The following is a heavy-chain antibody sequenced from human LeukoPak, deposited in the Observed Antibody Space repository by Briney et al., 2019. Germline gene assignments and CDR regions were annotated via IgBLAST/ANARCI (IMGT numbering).Heavy chain of an antibody. CDR1: GFAFSSSW. CDR3: ARDSGYSAFDY. CDR2: MNPDGSTK. J-gene: IGHJ4*02. V-gene: IGHV3-7*05. D-gene: IGHD5-12*01. Sequence: GGSLRPSCAASGFAFSSSWMAWVRQAPGKGLEWVANMNPDGSTKNYVDSVRGRFTISRDNAKNSLYLQMNSLRADDTAVYYCARDSGYSAFDYWGQGTLVTVSS.